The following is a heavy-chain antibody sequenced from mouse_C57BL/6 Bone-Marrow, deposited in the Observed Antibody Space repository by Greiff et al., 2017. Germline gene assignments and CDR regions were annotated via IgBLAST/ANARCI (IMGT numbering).Heavy chain of an antibody. CDR2: INPSNGGT. V-gene: IGHV1-53*01. CDR3: ARRNYCNLNYYAMDY. D-gene: IGHD2-1*01. CDR1: GYTFTSYW. Sequence: QVQLQQPGTELVKPGASVKLSCKASGYTFTSYWMHWVKQRPGQGLEWIGNINPSNGGTNYNEKFKSKATLTVDKSSSPAYMQLSSLTSEDSAVYYCARRNYCNLNYYAMDYWGQGTSVTVSS. J-gene: IGHJ4*01.